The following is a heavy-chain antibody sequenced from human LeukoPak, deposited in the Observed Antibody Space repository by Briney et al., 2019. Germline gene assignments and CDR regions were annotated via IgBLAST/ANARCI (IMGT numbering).Heavy chain of an antibody. V-gene: IGHV5-51*01. Sequence: GGSLKIFCKGSGYSFTSYWSGWVRQMPGKGLEWMGIIYPGDSDTRYSPSFQGQVTISADKSISTAYLQWSSLKASDTAMYYCARYIAVAGKNWFDPWGQGTLVTVSS. CDR3: ARYIAVAGKNWFDP. J-gene: IGHJ5*02. D-gene: IGHD6-19*01. CDR1: GYSFTSYW. CDR2: IYPGDSDT.